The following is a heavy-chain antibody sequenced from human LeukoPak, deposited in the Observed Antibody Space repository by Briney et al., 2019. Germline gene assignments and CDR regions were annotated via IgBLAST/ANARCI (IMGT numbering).Heavy chain of an antibody. Sequence: ASVKVSCKVSGYTLTELSMHWVRQAPGKGLEWMGGFDPEDGETIYAQKFQGRVTMTEDTSTDTAYMELSSLRSEDTAVYYCATTDDFWSGSHAFDIWGQGTMVTVSS. CDR1: GYTLTELS. D-gene: IGHD3-3*01. J-gene: IGHJ3*02. CDR3: ATTDDFWSGSHAFDI. CDR2: FDPEDGET. V-gene: IGHV1-24*01.